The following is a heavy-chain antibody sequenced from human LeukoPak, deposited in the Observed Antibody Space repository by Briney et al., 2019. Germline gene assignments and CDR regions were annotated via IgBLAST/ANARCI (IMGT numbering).Heavy chain of an antibody. V-gene: IGHV4-31*03. Sequence: PSETLSLTCTVSGGSISSGGYYWSWIRQHPGKGLEWIGYIYYSGSTYYNPSLKSRVTISVDTSKNQFSLKLSSVTAADTAVYYCARYSGWPQAPMYYFDYWGQGTLVTVSS. CDR1: GGSISSGGYY. CDR2: IYYSGST. D-gene: IGHD6-19*01. J-gene: IGHJ4*02. CDR3: ARYSGWPQAPMYYFDY.